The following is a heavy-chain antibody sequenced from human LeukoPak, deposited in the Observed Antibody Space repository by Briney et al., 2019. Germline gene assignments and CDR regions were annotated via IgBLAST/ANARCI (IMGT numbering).Heavy chain of an antibody. Sequence: PSETLSLTCTVSGGSISSYYWSWIRQPPPRRGEWVGCIYYSGSTNYNPALKSRVTISVDTYKNQFYLQLSSVTAADTAVYYCARMTYYYDSSGYSQTPYFDYWGQGTLVTVSS. CDR3: ARMTYYYDSSGYSQTPYFDY. CDR1: GGSISSYY. CDR2: IYYSGST. D-gene: IGHD3-22*01. J-gene: IGHJ4*02. V-gene: IGHV4-59*01.